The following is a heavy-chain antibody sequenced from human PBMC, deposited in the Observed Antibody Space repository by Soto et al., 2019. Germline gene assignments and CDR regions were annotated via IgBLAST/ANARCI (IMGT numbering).Heavy chain of an antibody. V-gene: IGHV4-4*07. J-gene: IGHJ6*02. D-gene: IGHD3-9*01. CDR1: GGSISSYY. Sequence: QVQLQESGPGLVKPSETLSLTCTVSGGSISSYYWSWIRQPAGKGLEWIGRIYTSGSTNYNPSLKSRVTMAVDTSTYQFSLKLSSVTAADTAVYYCARGGKGFTYYDILTGYPTDGMDVWGQGTTVTVSS. CDR3: ARGGKGFTYYDILTGYPTDGMDV. CDR2: IYTSGST.